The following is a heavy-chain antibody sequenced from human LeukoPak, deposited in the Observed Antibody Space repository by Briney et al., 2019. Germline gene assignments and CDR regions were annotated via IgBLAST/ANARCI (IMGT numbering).Heavy chain of an antibody. Sequence: SETLSLTCVVYGGSFSGYYWSWIRQPPGKGLEWIGEINHSGSTNYNPSLKSRVTISVDTSKNQFSLKLSSVTAADTAVYYCARGPSGYYMDVWGKGTTVTVSS. CDR1: GGSFSGYY. CDR2: INHSGST. V-gene: IGHV4-34*01. CDR3: ARGPSGYYMDV. D-gene: IGHD3-10*01. J-gene: IGHJ6*03.